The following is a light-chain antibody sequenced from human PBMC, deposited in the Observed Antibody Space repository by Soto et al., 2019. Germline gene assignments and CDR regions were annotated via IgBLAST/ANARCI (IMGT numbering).Light chain of an antibody. CDR1: QSISSW. CDR2: KAS. Sequence: DIQMTQSPSTLSASVGDRVTITGRASQSISSWLAWYQQKPGKAPKLLIYKASSLESGVPSRFSGSGSGTEFTLTISSLQPADFATYYCQQYNSYSITFGPGTKVDIK. V-gene: IGKV1-5*03. J-gene: IGKJ3*01. CDR3: QQYNSYSIT.